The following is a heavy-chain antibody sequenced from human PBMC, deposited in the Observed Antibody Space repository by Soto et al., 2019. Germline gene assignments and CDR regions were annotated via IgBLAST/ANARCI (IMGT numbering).Heavy chain of an antibody. CDR2: IYYSGST. CDR3: ARTYYYDSSGYPFSH. V-gene: IGHV4-31*03. D-gene: IGHD3-22*01. J-gene: IGHJ4*02. CDR1: GGSISSGGYY. Sequence: PSETLSLTCTVSGGSISSGGYYWSWIRQHPGKGLEWIGYIYYSGSTYYNPSLKSRVTISVDTSKNQFSLKLSSVTAADTAVYYCARTYYYDSSGYPFSHWGQGTLVTVSS.